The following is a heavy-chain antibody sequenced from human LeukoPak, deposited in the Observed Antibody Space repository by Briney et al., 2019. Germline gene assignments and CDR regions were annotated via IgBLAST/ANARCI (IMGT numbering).Heavy chain of an antibody. J-gene: IGHJ4*02. D-gene: IGHD6-13*01. CDR2: IKQDASEK. CDR3: ARDSSSWYSY. Sequence: PGGSLRLSCAASGFTFSNFWMSWVRQAPGKGLEWVANIKQDASEKYYVDSVKGRFSISRDNAKNSLYLQMNSLRAEGTAVYYCARDSSSWYSYWGRGTLVTVSS. CDR1: GFTFSNFW. V-gene: IGHV3-7*01.